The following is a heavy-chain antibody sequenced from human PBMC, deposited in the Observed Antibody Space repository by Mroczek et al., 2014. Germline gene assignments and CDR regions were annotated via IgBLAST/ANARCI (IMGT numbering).Heavy chain of an antibody. V-gene: IGHV4-31*03. CDR2: IYYSGST. D-gene: IGHD3-22*01. Sequence: QVQLVESGPGLVKPSQTLSLTCTVSGGSISSGGYYWSWIRQHPGKGLEWIGYIYYSGSTYYNPSLKSRVTISVDTSKNQFSLKLSSVTAADTAVYYCAREGGDSSGYLPLAFDIWGQGTMVTVSS. CDR1: GGSISSGGYY. J-gene: IGHJ3*02. CDR3: AREGGDSSGYLPLAFDI.